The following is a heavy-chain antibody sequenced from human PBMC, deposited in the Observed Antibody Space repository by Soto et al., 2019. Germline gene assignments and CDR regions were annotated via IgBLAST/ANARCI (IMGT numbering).Heavy chain of an antibody. V-gene: IGHV3-64D*06. CDR1: GFIFSEST. CDR2: VSTSGRST. J-gene: IGHJ4*02. CDR3: VKQAHGLDGVAFDY. D-gene: IGHD2-15*01. Sequence: PLGSLRLSCSASGFIFSESTIYWVRQVPGKGLEAISAVSTSGRSTYYADSVKDIFTISRDNSKNTLFLQMGSLRPEDTAIYYCVKQAHGLDGVAFDYWGQGTQVTVSS.